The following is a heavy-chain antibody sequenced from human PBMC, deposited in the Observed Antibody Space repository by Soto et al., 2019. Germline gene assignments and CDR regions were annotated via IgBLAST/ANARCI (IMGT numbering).Heavy chain of an antibody. CDR2: ITSDGSNK. Sequence: QVQLEESGGGVVQPGRSLRLSCAASGFILSNNGIHWVRQAPGQGLEWVAFITSDGSNKYYADSVRGRFTISRDNSNNTVYLQMNSLRTDDTAVYYCAKWGPLTQDYGDSGDYWGQGTLVTVSS. CDR3: AKWGPLTQDYGDSGDY. V-gene: IGHV3-30*18. CDR1: GFILSNNG. D-gene: IGHD4-17*01. J-gene: IGHJ4*02.